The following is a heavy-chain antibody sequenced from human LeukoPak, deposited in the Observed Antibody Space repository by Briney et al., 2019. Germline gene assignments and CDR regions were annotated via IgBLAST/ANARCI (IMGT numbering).Heavy chain of an antibody. CDR1: GFTFSSYA. Sequence: GGSLRLSCAASGFTFSSYAMHWVRQAPGKGLEWVAVISYDGSNKYYADSVKGRFTISRDNSKNTLYLQMNSLRAEDTAVYYCARDQDKDYYDSSGLLLYWGQGTQVTVSS. CDR3: ARDQDKDYYDSSGLLLY. D-gene: IGHD3-22*01. V-gene: IGHV3-30-3*01. CDR2: ISYDGSNK. J-gene: IGHJ4*02.